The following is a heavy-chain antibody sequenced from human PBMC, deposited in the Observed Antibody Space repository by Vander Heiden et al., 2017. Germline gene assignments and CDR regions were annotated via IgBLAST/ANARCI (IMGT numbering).Heavy chain of an antibody. Sequence: QVQLVQSGAEVKRPGASVKVSCKASGYPVTSYQMHWVRQAPGQGLEWMGIINPNGGGTNYAQKFQGRVTMTRDTSTSTLYMELNSLRSEDTAVYYCARDYKWAGGIGVWGQGTLVTVSS. V-gene: IGHV1-46*01. CDR3: ARDYKWAGGIGV. D-gene: IGHD6-13*01. J-gene: IGHJ4*02. CDR2: INPNGGGT. CDR1: GYPVTSYQ.